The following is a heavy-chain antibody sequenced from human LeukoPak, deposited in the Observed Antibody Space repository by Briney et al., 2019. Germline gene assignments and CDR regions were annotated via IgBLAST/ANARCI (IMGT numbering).Heavy chain of an antibody. J-gene: IGHJ4*02. CDR2: FYTSGIA. CDR3: ARLPDVSGWPFDY. D-gene: IGHD6-19*01. Sequence: PSETLSLTCTVSGGSISSPYWTWIRQPAGKGLEWIGRFYTSGIANYNPSLKSRVTMSVDTSKNQFSLKVTSVTAADTAIYYCARLPDVSGWPFDYWGQGILVTVSS. CDR1: GGSISSPY. V-gene: IGHV4-4*07.